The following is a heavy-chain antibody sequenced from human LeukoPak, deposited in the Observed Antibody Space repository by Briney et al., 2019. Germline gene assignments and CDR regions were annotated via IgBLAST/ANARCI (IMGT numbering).Heavy chain of an antibody. V-gene: IGHV1-18*01. J-gene: IGHJ6*02. CDR3: ARGPPHALEWLFIQEYYYYYGMDV. CDR2: ISAYNGNT. Sequence: ASVKVSCKASGYTFTSYGISWVRQAPGQGLEWMGWISAYNGNTNYAQKLQGRVTMTTDTSTSTAYMELRSLRSDDTAVYYCARGPPHALEWLFIQEYYYYYGMDVWGQGTTVTVSS. D-gene: IGHD3-3*01. CDR1: GYTFTSYG.